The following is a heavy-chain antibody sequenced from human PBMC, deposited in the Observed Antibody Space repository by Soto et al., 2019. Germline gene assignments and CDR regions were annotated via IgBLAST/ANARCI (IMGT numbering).Heavy chain of an antibody. V-gene: IGHV4-30-4*01. CDR2: IYYSGST. CDR1: GGSISSGDYY. D-gene: IGHD4-17*01. Sequence: SETLSLTCTVSGGSISSGDYYWIWIRQPPGKGLEWIGYIYYSGSTYYNPSLKSRVTISVDTSKNQFSLKLSSVTAADTAVYYCARNYGGNPTNWFDPWGQGTLVTVSS. J-gene: IGHJ5*02. CDR3: ARNYGGNPTNWFDP.